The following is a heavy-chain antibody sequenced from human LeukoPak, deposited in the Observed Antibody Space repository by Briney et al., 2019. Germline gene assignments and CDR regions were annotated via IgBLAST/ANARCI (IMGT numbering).Heavy chain of an antibody. Sequence: GGSLRLSCAASGFTFSNYGMHWVRQAPGKGLEWVAVISYDGSNKYYADSVKGRFTFSRDNSKNTLYLQMSSLRAEDTAVYYCAKEKGIYCSSIDCSPGMDVWCQGTTVTVSS. J-gene: IGHJ6*02. V-gene: IGHV3-30*18. CDR1: GFTFSNYG. CDR2: ISYDGSNK. CDR3: AKEKGIYCSSIDCSPGMDV. D-gene: IGHD2-2*01.